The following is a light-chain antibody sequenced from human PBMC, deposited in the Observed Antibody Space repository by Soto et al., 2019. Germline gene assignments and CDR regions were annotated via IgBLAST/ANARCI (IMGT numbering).Light chain of an antibody. V-gene: IGKV3-15*01. CDR1: QTVRSN. CDR3: QQYHIWPPWT. J-gene: IGKJ1*01. Sequence: EIVMTQSPATLSVSPGEGATLSCRVSQTVRSNLAWYQQKPGQAPRLLMYGASTRADGIPARFTGSGSGTEFTLTISSLQSEDSAVYFCQQYHIWPPWTSGQGTKVELK. CDR2: GAS.